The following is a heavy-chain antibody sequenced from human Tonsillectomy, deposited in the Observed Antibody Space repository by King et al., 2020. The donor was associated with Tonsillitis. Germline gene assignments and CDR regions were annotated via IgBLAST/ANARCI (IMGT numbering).Heavy chain of an antibody. Sequence: VQLVESGGGLVQPGGSLRLSCAASGFTFSSYSMNWVRQAPGKGLEWVSYISSSSSTIYYADSVKGRFTISRDNAKNSLYQQMNSLRAEDTAVYYCARETSIMEQQLVRGYFDYWGQGTLVTVSS. CDR2: ISSSSSTI. V-gene: IGHV3-48*01. CDR3: ARETSIMEQQLVRGYFDY. CDR1: GFTFSSYS. D-gene: IGHD6-13*01. J-gene: IGHJ4*02.